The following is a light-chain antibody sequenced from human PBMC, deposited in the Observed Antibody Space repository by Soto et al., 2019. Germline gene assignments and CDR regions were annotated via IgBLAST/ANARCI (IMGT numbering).Light chain of an antibody. Sequence: EIVMTQSPATLSVSPGERATLSCRASQSVSSNLAWYQKKPGQAPRILIYGASTRATGIPARFSGSGSGTEFTLTISRLQSEDFAVYYCQQYNNWTWTFGQGTKVDIK. J-gene: IGKJ1*01. V-gene: IGKV3-15*01. CDR1: QSVSSN. CDR2: GAS. CDR3: QQYNNWTWT.